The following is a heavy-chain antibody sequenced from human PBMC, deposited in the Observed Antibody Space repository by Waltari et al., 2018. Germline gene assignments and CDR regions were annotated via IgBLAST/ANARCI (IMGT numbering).Heavy chain of an antibody. CDR2: IRYDGTYK. CDR3: AKDRRDFWSGYYSVDY. V-gene: IGHV3-30*02. CDR1: GVNFNAHD. Sequence: QVQLVASGGGVVQPGESLRLSCATSGVNFNAHDMHWVRQAPGKALEWVAFIRYDGTYKKYVDSVKGRFTISRDNFENTVNLQMSSLRIEDTAVYYCAKDRRDFWSGYYSVDYWGQGTLVAVSS. J-gene: IGHJ4*02. D-gene: IGHD3-3*01.